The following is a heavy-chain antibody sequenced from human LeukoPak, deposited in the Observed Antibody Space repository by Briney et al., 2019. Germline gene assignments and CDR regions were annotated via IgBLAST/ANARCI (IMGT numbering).Heavy chain of an antibody. CDR1: GGTFSSYA. J-gene: IGHJ4*02. CDR3: ARGGCSSTSCSVPFDY. D-gene: IGHD2-2*01. Sequence: ASVKVSCKASGGTFSSYAISWLRQAPGQGLEWMGGIIPIFGTANYAQKFQGRVTITTDESTSTAYMELSSLRSEDTAVYYCARGGCSSTSCSVPFDYWGQGTLVTVSS. CDR2: IIPIFGTA. V-gene: IGHV1-69*05.